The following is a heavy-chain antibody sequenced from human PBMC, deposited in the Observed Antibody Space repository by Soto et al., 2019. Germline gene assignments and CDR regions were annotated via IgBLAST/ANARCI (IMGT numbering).Heavy chain of an antibody. CDR1: GFTFSTYG. D-gene: IGHD6-13*01. CDR2: ISYDGRNK. CDR3: ANGIAAAGHYYYYYGMDV. V-gene: IGHV3-33*05. J-gene: IGHJ6*02. Sequence: PGGSLRLSCAASGFTFSTYGMHWVRQAPGKGLEWVAVISYDGRNKYSADSAKGRFTISRDNSKNTLYLQMNSLRAEDTAVYYCANGIAAAGHYYYYYGMDVWGQGTTVTVSS.